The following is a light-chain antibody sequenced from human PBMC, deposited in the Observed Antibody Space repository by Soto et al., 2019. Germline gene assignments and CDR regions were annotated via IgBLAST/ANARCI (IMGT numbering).Light chain of an antibody. V-gene: IGLV2-14*01. CDR1: GGDIGAYNY. CDR3: SSFTTTYFYV. CDR2: GVT. J-gene: IGLJ1*01. Sequence: QSVRGQPASVSGSLGQSITLSCTGSGGDIGAYNYVSWYQQHPGKAPKLIIYGVTHRPSGVSSRFSASKSAYTASLTISALQAEDEADSYCSSFTTTYFYVFGPGTKVTVL.